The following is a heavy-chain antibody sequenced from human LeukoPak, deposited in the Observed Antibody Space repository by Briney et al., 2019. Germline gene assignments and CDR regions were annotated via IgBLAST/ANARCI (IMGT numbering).Heavy chain of an antibody. J-gene: IGHJ4*02. D-gene: IGHD1-7*01. CDR2: ITGSSDSI. CDR3: ARDGNYISHVIDY. V-gene: IGHV3-21*01. CDR1: DFPFRVYT. Sequence: GGSLRLSCAASDFPFRVYTMNWVRQAPGKGLEWIASITGSSDSIYYADSVRGRFTISRDNAKNSVFLQMTTVRGDDTGVYYCARDGNYISHVIDYWGQGTLVIVSS.